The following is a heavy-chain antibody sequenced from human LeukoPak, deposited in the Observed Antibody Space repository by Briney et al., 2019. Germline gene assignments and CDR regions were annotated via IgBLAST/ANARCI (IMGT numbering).Heavy chain of an antibody. CDR1: GFSFSGHW. CDR3: ARGPNSNRSGLDF. D-gene: IGHD1-14*01. V-gene: IGHV3-74*01. Sequence: GGSLRLSCTASGFSFSGHWMHWARQLPGKGLVWVSRISPTGSTTSYADSVKGRFTVSRDNAKNTLYLQVNNLRAEDTAVYYCARGPNSNRSGLDFWGQGTLLTVSS. J-gene: IGHJ4*02. CDR2: ISPTGSTT.